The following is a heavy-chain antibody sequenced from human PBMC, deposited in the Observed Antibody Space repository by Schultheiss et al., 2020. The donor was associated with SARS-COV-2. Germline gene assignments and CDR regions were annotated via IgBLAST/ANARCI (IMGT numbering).Heavy chain of an antibody. D-gene: IGHD1-14*01. J-gene: IGHJ6*02. CDR1: GFTFSSYS. CDR3: ARDPDPYYYYGMDV. Sequence: GGSLRLSCAASGFTFSSYSMNWVRQAPGKGLEWVSSISSSSSYIYYADSVKGRFTISRDNAKNSLYLQMNSLRAEDTAVYYCARDPDPYYYYGMDVWGQGTTVTVSS. V-gene: IGHV3-21*01. CDR2: ISSSSSYI.